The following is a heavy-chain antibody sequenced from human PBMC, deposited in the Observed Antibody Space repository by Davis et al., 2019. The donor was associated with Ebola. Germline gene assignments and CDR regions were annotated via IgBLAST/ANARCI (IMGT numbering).Heavy chain of an antibody. CDR2: ISSSSSYI. CDR1: GFTFSSYS. D-gene: IGHD6-19*01. Sequence: GESLKISCAASGFTFSSYSMNWVRQAPGKGLEWVSSISSSSSYIYYADSVKGRFTISRDNAKNSLYLQMNSLRAEDTAVYYCARMASSGWYVNYWGQGTLVTVSS. CDR3: ARMASSGWYVNY. J-gene: IGHJ4*02. V-gene: IGHV3-21*01.